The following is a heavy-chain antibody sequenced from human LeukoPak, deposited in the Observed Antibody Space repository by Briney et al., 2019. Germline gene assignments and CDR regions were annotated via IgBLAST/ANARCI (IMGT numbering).Heavy chain of an antibody. CDR1: GYSISSGYY. CDR2: IHHSGTT. J-gene: IGHJ4*02. CDR3: ARWYSSSGYLDY. Sequence: SETLSLTCAVSGYSISSGYYWGWLRPPPRKGLERIGIIHHSGTTYYKSLLKSRVIISVDTSKNPFSLKVSSVTAAETALYFCARWYSSSGYLDYWGQGTLVTVSS. D-gene: IGHD6-6*01. V-gene: IGHV4-38-2*01.